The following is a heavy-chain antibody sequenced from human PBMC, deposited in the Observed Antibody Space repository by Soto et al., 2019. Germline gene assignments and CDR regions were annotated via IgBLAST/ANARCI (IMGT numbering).Heavy chain of an antibody. CDR1: GYTFTSDY. Sequence: QVQLVQSGAEVKKPGASVKVSCKASGYTFTSDYMHWVRQAPGQGLEWLARINPSGGSTIYSQNFQGRFSVTMDTSTSTVYVELSSLRSEDTAVYYGAREVFVGVGPTAYWGQGTLVTVSS. J-gene: IGHJ4*02. D-gene: IGHD1-26*01. CDR2: INPSGGST. V-gene: IGHV1-46*01. CDR3: AREVFVGVGPTAY.